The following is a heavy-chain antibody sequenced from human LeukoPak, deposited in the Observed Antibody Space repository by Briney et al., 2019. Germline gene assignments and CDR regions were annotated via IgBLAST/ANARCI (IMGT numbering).Heavy chain of an antibody. CDR3: ARDDPASRGSWFFQH. V-gene: IGHV3-23*01. CDR1: GVTLSTYA. D-gene: IGHD6-13*01. Sequence: GGSLRLSCAASGVTLSTYAMSWARQAPGKGLEWVSGISSSGSGDNTYYADSVKGRFTISRDSSKNTLFLHMNTLRAEDTAVYYCARDDPASRGSWFFQHWGQGTLVTVSS. J-gene: IGHJ1*01. CDR2: ISSSGSGDNT.